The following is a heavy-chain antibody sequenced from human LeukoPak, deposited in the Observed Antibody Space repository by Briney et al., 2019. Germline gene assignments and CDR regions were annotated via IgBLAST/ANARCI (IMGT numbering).Heavy chain of an antibody. V-gene: IGHV4-61*02. CDR2: IYTSGST. Sequence: SETLSLTCTVSGGSISSGSYHWSWIRQPAGKGLEWIGRIYTSGSTNYNPSLKSRVTISVDTSKNQFSLKLSSVTAGDTAVYYCARFRFGVRGFDPWGQGTLVTVSS. D-gene: IGHD2-8*01. CDR3: ARFRFGVRGFDP. CDR1: GGSISSGSYH. J-gene: IGHJ5*02.